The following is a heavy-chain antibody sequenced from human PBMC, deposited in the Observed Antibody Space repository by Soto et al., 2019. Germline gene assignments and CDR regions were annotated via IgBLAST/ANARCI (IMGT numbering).Heavy chain of an antibody. J-gene: IGHJ6*02. Sequence: QVQLVESGGGVVQTGRSLRLSCAASGFTFSSYGMHWVRQAPGKGLEWVAVISHDGSNKYYADSVKGRFTISRDNSKNTLYLQMNSLRAEDTAVYYCAKAKYSSSWYSYGMDVWGQGTTVTVSS. V-gene: IGHV3-30*18. CDR1: GFTFSSYG. CDR3: AKAKYSSSWYSYGMDV. D-gene: IGHD6-13*01. CDR2: ISHDGSNK.